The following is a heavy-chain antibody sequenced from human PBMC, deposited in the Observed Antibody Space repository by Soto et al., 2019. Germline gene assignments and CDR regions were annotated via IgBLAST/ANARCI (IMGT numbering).Heavy chain of an antibody. CDR2: TYYRLEWYN. V-gene: IGHV6-1*01. D-gene: IGHD3-22*01. CDR1: GDSVSSNSAA. J-gene: IGHJ5*02. Sequence: QVQLQQSGPGLVKPSQTLSLTCAISGDSVSSNSAAWNWIRQSPSRGLEWLGRTYYRLEWYNEYAVSVKSRITITPDTSKNQFSLQVNSVTPDDTAVYYCARVRGYYSPFDPWGQGTLVTVSS. CDR3: ARVRGYYSPFDP.